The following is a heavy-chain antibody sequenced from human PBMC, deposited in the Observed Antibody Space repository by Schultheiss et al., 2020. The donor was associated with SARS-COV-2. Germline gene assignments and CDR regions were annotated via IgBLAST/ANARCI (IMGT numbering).Heavy chain of an antibody. CDR1: GGSISSGGYY. Sequence: SETLSLTCTVSGGSISSGGYYWSWIRQHPGKGLEWIGYIYYSGSTYYNPSLKSRVTISVDTSKNQFSLKLSSVTAADTAVYYCARESGEARITYKYNWFDPWGQGTLVTVSS. D-gene: IGHD1-14*01. V-gene: IGHV4-31*03. CDR2: IYYSGST. J-gene: IGHJ5*02. CDR3: ARESGEARITYKYNWFDP.